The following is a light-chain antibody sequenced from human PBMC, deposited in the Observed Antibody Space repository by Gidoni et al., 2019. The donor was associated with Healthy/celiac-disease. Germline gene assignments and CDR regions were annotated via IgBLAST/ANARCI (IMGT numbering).Light chain of an antibody. CDR1: QSVSSN. Sequence: ESAMTQSPATLSVSPGERATLPCRASQSVSSNLAWYQQKPGQAPRLLSYGASSRATGIPARFRGRGSGTEFTLTISSLQSEDFAVYYCQKYNNWPRTFGQGTKVEIK. J-gene: IGKJ1*01. V-gene: IGKV3-15*01. CDR3: QKYNNWPRT. CDR2: GAS.